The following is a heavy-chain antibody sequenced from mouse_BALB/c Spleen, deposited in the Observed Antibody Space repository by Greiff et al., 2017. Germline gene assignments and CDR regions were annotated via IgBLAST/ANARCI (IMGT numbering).Heavy chain of an antibody. CDR1: GFTFSSFG. J-gene: IGHJ4*01. CDR3: ARGGNYGGGAMDY. Sequence: EVNLVESGGGLVQPGGSRKLSCAASGFTFSSFGMHWVRQAPEKGLEWVAYISSGSSTIYYADTVKGRFTISRDNPKNTLFLQMTSLRSEDTAMYYCARGGNYGGGAMDYWGQGTSVTVSS. CDR2: ISSGSSTI. V-gene: IGHV5-17*02. D-gene: IGHD2-1*01.